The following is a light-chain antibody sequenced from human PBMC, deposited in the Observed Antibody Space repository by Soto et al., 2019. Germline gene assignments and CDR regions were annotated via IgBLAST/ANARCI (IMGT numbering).Light chain of an antibody. CDR3: QQYNNWPPYT. Sequence: EIVMTQSPATLSVSPGERATLSCRASQSVASTLAWSQQKPGQAPRLLTYGASTRATGIPARFSGSGSGTEFTLTISSLQSEDFAVYYCQQYNNWPPYTFGQGTKLQIK. CDR2: GAS. CDR1: QSVAST. V-gene: IGKV3-15*01. J-gene: IGKJ2*01.